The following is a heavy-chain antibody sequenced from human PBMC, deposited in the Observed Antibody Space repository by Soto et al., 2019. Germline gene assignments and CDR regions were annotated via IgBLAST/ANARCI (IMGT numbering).Heavy chain of an antibody. V-gene: IGHV4-59*11. D-gene: IGHD6-19*01. J-gene: IGHJ6*02. CDR1: GGSISSHY. CDR3: ARSVAVSADYFYYGLDV. Sequence: PSETLSLTCIVSGGSISSHYWSWIRQPPGKGLEWIGYIFDNRNTNYNPSLRSQVSMSVDTSKNQFSLMLRSVSAADTAVYYCARSVAVSADYFYYGLDVWGHGTTVTVSS. CDR2: IFDNRNT.